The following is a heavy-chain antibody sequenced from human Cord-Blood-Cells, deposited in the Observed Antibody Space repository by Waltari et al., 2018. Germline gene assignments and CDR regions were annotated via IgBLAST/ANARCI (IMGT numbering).Heavy chain of an antibody. CDR1: GFTVSSNY. V-gene: IGHV3-66*01. D-gene: IGHD6-13*01. J-gene: IGHJ4*02. CDR3: ARDGRRSSYDY. Sequence: EVQLVESGGGLVQPGGSLRLSRAASGFTVSSNYMSWVRQAPGKGLEWVSVIYSGGSTYYADSVKGRFTISRDNSKNTLYLQMNSLRAEDTAVYYCARDGRRSSYDYWGQGTLVTVSS. CDR2: IYSGGST.